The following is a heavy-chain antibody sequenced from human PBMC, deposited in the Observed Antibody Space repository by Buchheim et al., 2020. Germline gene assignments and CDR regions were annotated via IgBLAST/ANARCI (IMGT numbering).Heavy chain of an antibody. D-gene: IGHD6-19*01. CDR2: IYRSGNT. CDR3: ARHLSGFDAFDI. J-gene: IGHJ3*02. V-gene: IGHV4-4*02. CDR1: GDSISSNYW. Sequence: QVQLQESGPGLVKPSGTLSLTCAVSGDSISSNYWWSWVRQFQGKGLEWIGEIYRSGNTNYNPSLRSRVTISLDTSNNNFSLRLSSVTGADTAVYYCARHLSGFDAFDIWGQGT.